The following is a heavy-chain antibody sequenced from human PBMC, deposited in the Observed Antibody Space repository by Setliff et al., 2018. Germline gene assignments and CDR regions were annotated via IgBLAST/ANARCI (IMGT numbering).Heavy chain of an antibody. Sequence: GSLILSCAASGFRFSDLYMSWARQIPGKGLEWLSKISGGTIYYADSVKGRFTISRDNAKNSLFLQMNSLRAEDTALYYCAKFVGYTYGYDYWGRGTLVTVSS. J-gene: IGHJ4*02. V-gene: IGHV3-11*04. CDR3: AKFVGYTYGYDY. CDR1: GFRFSDLY. D-gene: IGHD5-18*01. CDR2: ISGGTI.